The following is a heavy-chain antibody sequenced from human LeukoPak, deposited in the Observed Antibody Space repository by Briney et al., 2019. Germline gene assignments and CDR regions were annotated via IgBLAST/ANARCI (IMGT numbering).Heavy chain of an antibody. V-gene: IGHV3-48*01. J-gene: IGHJ4*02. Sequence: GGSLRLSCAASGFTFSTYSMNWVRQAPGKGLEWVSYIDTGTSTIYYADSVKGRFTISRDNSKNTLYLQMNSLRAEDTAVYYCAKDSGYCSGGSCYWRALGGGHFDYWGQGTLVTVSS. CDR1: GFTFSTYS. CDR3: AKDSGYCSGGSCYWRALGGGHFDY. CDR2: IDTGTSTI. D-gene: IGHD2-15*01.